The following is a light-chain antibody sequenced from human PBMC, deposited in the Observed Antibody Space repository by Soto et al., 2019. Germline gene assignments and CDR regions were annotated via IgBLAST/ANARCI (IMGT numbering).Light chain of an antibody. J-gene: IGLJ3*02. CDR1: SSDVGGYNY. Sequence: QSVLTQPPSASGSPGQSVTISCTGTSSDVGGYNYVSWYQQYPGRAPKLMIYEATKRPSGVPARFSGSKSGNTASLTVSGLQAEYEADYYCSSYAASNNFYFVFGGGTKLTVL. CDR3: SSYAASNNFYFV. V-gene: IGLV2-8*01. CDR2: EAT.